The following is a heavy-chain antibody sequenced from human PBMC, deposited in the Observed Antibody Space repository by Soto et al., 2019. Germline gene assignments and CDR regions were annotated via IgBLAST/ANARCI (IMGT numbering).Heavy chain of an antibody. CDR3: AKVGHYYDSSGYYYDY. Sequence: GGSLRLSCAASGFTFSSYAMSWVRQAPGKGLEWVSAISGSGGSTYYADSVKGRFTISRDNSKNTLYLQMNSLRAEDTAVYYCAKVGHYYDSSGYYYDYWGQGTLVIVSS. CDR1: GFTFSSYA. D-gene: IGHD3-22*01. V-gene: IGHV3-23*01. J-gene: IGHJ4*02. CDR2: ISGSGGST.